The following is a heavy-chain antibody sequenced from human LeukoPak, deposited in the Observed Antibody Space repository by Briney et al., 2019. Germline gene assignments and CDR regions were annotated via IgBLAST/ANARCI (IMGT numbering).Heavy chain of an antibody. CDR3: AKEGQQGGFDY. D-gene: IGHD6-13*01. J-gene: IGHJ4*02. CDR1: GFNVSSNY. CDR2: ISWNSGSI. V-gene: IGHV3-9*03. Sequence: SGGSLRLSCAASGFNVSSNYISWIRQAPGRGLEWVSVISWNSGSIGYADSVKGRFTISRDNAKNSLYLQMNSLRAEDMALYYCAKEGQQGGFDYWGQGTLVTVSS.